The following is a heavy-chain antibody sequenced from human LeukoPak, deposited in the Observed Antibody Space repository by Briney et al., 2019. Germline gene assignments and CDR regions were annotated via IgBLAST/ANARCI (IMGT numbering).Heavy chain of an antibody. Sequence: QAGGSLRLSCAASGFTFSSYAMSWVRQAPGKGLEWVSAISGSGGSTYYADSVKGRFTISRDNSKNTLYLQMNSLRAEDTAVYYCAKQNRALVYCSSTSCYRHFQHWGQGTLVTVSS. V-gene: IGHV3-23*01. J-gene: IGHJ1*01. CDR2: ISGSGGST. CDR3: AKQNRALVYCSSTSCYRHFQH. D-gene: IGHD2-2*02. CDR1: GFTFSSYA.